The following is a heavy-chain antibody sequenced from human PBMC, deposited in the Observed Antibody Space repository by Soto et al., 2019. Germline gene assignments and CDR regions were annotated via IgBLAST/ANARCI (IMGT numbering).Heavy chain of an antibody. CDR2: IIPILGIA. J-gene: IGHJ3*02. V-gene: IGHV1-69*02. D-gene: IGHD3-10*01. CDR1: GGTFSSYT. CDR3: AGGGAYGSGSPFDI. Sequence: QVQLVQSGAEVKKPGSSVKVSCKASGGTFSSYTISWVRQAPGQGLEWMGRIIPILGIANYAQKFQGRITITADKSTSTGYMERSRLRSEDTAVDYCAGGGAYGSGSPFDIWGQGTMVTVSS.